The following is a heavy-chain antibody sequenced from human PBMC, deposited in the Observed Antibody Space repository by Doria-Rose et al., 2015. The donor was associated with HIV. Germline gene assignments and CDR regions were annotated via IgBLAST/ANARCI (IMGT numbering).Heavy chain of an antibody. CDR2: IFSDDER. CDR3: ARIKSSRWYHKYYFDF. Sequence: QVTLKESGPVLVKPTETLTLTCTVSGVSLSSPGMGVSWIRQPPGKALEWLANIFSDDERSYKTSLQSRLTIFRGTSKSQVVLTMTDMDPVDTATYYCARIKSSRWYHKYYFDFWGQGTLVIVSA. D-gene: IGHD6-13*01. V-gene: IGHV2-26*01. CDR1: GVSLSSPGMG. J-gene: IGHJ4*02.